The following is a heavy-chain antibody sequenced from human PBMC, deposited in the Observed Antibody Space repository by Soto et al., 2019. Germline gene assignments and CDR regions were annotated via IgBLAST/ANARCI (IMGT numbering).Heavy chain of an antibody. V-gene: IGHV1-69*13. D-gene: IGHD3-3*01. Sequence: ASVKVSCKASGGTFSSYAISWVRQAPGQGLEWMGGIIPIFGTANYAQKFQGRVTITADESTSTAYMELSSLRSEDTAVYYCARTRSDFWSGYYIAEGNNWFDPWGQGTLVTVSS. CDR2: IIPIFGTA. J-gene: IGHJ5*02. CDR3: ARTRSDFWSGYYIAEGNNWFDP. CDR1: GGTFSSYA.